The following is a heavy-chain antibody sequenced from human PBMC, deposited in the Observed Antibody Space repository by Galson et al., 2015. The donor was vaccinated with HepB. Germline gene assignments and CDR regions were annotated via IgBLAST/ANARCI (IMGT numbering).Heavy chain of an antibody. J-gene: IGHJ4*02. Sequence: SLRLSCAASGFTFSSHAMNWVRQAPGKGLEWISGINSDGSGPNHADSVRGRFTISRDNSRNTLYLQMNSLRVEDTAVYHCATRDWVLVPGVWGQGSLVTVSS. CDR1: GFTFSSHA. D-gene: IGHD2-21*01. CDR3: ATRDWVLVPGV. V-gene: IGHV3-23*01. CDR2: INSDGSGP.